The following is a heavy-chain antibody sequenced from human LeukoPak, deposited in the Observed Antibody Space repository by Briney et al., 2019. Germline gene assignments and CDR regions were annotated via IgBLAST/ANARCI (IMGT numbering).Heavy chain of an antibody. CDR1: GFTFSDYN. Sequence: GGSLRLSCAASGFTFSDYNMHWVRQAPGKGLEWVAVIWYDGSNKFYADTVKGRFTISRDSSRNTVYLQVNSLRGEDTAVYYCAKGAHIYGDYGAFDIWGQGTTVTVSS. D-gene: IGHD4-17*01. J-gene: IGHJ3*02. CDR3: AKGAHIYGDYGAFDI. V-gene: IGHV3-33*06. CDR2: IWYDGSNK.